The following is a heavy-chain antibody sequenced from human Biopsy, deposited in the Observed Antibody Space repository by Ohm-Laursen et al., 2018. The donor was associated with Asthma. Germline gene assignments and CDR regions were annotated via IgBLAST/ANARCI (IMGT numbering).Heavy chain of an antibody. Sequence: SLRLSCAASGFTFSSYAMSWVRQAPGKGLEWVSSISSSGASTYYADSVKGRFTISRDNSKNTLYLQMNSLRAEDTAVYYCAKWDTYYDFWSGYYTRYNYYYYGMDVWGQGTTVTVSS. CDR2: ISSSGAST. CDR1: GFTFSSYA. J-gene: IGHJ6*02. V-gene: IGHV3-23*01. CDR3: AKWDTYYDFWSGYYTRYNYYYYGMDV. D-gene: IGHD3-3*01.